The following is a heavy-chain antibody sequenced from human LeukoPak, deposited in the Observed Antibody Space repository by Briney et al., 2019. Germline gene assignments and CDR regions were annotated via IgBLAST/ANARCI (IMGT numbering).Heavy chain of an antibody. D-gene: IGHD3-10*01. CDR2: ISSSGSTI. CDR3: ARAGGSGSTFDY. Sequence: GGSLRLSCAASGFTFSSYEMNWVRQTPGEGLEWVSYISSSGSTIYYADSVKGRFTISRDNAKNSLDLQMNSLRAEDTAVYYCARAGGSGSTFDYWGQGTLVTVSS. J-gene: IGHJ4*02. CDR1: GFTFSSYE. V-gene: IGHV3-48*03.